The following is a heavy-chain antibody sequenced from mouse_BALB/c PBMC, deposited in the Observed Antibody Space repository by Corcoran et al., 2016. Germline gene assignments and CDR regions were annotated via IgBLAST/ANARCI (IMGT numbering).Heavy chain of an antibody. V-gene: IGHV1-26*01. Sequence: EVQLQQSGPELVKPGASVKISCKASGYSFTGYYMHWVKQSHVKSLEWIGRINPYNGATSYNQNFKDKASLTVDKSSSTAYMELHSLTSEVSAVYYCARSLYGNGAMDYWGQGTSVTVSS. D-gene: IGHD2-1*01. CDR3: ARSLYGNGAMDY. J-gene: IGHJ4*01. CDR1: GYSFTGYY. CDR2: INPYNGAT.